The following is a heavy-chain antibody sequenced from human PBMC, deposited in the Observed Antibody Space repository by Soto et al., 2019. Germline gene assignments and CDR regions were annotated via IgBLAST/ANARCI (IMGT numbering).Heavy chain of an antibody. D-gene: IGHD3-10*01. V-gene: IGHV3-23*01. Sequence: PGGSLRLSCAASGFAFTGHPMSWVRQAPEKGLEWVAGISDGGDLTYNADSVKGRFTISRDNSRNTPYLQMNSLRAEDTAVYYCARRVIGSSRAFDIWGQGTMVTVSS. CDR1: GFAFTGHP. CDR2: ISDGGDLT. J-gene: IGHJ3*02. CDR3: ARRVIGSSRAFDI.